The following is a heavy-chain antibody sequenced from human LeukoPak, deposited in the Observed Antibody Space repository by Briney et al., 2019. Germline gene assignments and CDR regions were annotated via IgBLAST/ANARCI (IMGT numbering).Heavy chain of an antibody. CDR3: ARGANSADHFDF. CDR1: GFTFRNFE. Sequence: PGGSLRLSCEASGFTFRNFEMNWVRQAPGKGLEWISFISGSGVTQYQADSVKGRFSIPRDNARNSLSLQMSSLRVDDTAVYFCARGANSADHFDFWGQGTLVTVSS. CDR2: ISGSGVTQ. J-gene: IGHJ4*02. D-gene: IGHD4-23*01. V-gene: IGHV3-48*03.